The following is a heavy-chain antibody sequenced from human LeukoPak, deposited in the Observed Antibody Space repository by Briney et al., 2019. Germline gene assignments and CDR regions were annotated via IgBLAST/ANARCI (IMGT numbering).Heavy chain of an antibody. CDR3: ARETRSDFWSGYYAYDGIDY. Sequence: SVKVSCKASGYTFTSYDINWVRQAPGQGLEWMGRIIPILGIANYAQKFQGRVTITADKSTSTAYMELSSLRSEDTAVYYCARETRSDFWSGYYAYDGIDYWGQGTLVTVSS. J-gene: IGHJ4*02. V-gene: IGHV1-69*04. CDR2: IIPILGIA. CDR1: GYTFTSYD. D-gene: IGHD3-3*01.